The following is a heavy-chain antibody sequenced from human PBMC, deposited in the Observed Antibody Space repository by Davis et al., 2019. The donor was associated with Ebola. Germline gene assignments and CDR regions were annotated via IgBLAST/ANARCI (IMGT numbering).Heavy chain of an antibody. V-gene: IGHV3-33*01. CDR1: GFIFSNYG. J-gene: IGHJ6*02. CDR2: IWYDDRNK. CDR3: ARHGYSGHDYQAYFYGLDV. Sequence: PGGSLRLSCAASGFIFSNYGMHWVRQIPGKGLEWVAVIWYDDRNKFHTDSVKGRFTIPRDNFQNTVYLEMNSLRVEDTAVYYCARHGYSGHDYQAYFYGLDVWGQGTTVTVSS. D-gene: IGHD5-12*01.